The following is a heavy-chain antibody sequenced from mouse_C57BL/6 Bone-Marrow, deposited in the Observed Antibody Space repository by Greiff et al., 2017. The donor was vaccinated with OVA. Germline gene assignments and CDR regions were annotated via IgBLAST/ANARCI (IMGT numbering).Heavy chain of an antibody. CDR1: GFTFSDYG. Sequence: EVMLVESGGGLVKPGGSLKLSCAASGFTFSDYGMHWVRQAPEKGLEWVAYIRSGSSTIYYADTVKGRFTISRDNAKNTLFLQMTSLRSEDTAMYYCARRDDYDGDYWGQGTTLTVSS. CDR3: ARRDDYDGDY. J-gene: IGHJ2*01. CDR2: IRSGSSTI. V-gene: IGHV5-17*01. D-gene: IGHD2-4*01.